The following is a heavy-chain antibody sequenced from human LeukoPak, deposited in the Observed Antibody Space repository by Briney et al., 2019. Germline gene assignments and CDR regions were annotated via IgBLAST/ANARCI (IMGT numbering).Heavy chain of an antibody. V-gene: IGHV2-5*01. CDR3: AHSGGYCSSTSCYVWFDP. CDR2: IYWNDDK. CDR1: GFSLSTSGVG. J-gene: IGHJ5*02. D-gene: IGHD2-2*01. Sequence: SGPTLVTPTQTLTLTCTFSGFSLSTSGVGVGWIRQPPGKALEWLALIYWNDDKRYSPSLKSRLTITKDTSKNQVVLTMTNMDPVDTATYYCAHSGGYCSSTSCYVWFDPWGQGTLVTVSS.